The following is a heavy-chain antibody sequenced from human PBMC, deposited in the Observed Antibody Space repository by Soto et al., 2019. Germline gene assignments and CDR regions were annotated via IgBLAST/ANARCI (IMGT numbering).Heavy chain of an antibody. CDR1: GGTFSSYA. Sequence: VSCKASGGTFSSYAISWVRQAPGQGLEWMGGIIPIFGTANYAQKFQGRVTITADESTSTAYMELSSLRSEDTAVYYCARDLPNRVVPAALRYYYYGMDVWGQGTTVTVSS. CDR3: ARDLPNRVVPAALRYYYYGMDV. CDR2: IIPIFGTA. D-gene: IGHD2-2*02. J-gene: IGHJ6*02. V-gene: IGHV1-69*01.